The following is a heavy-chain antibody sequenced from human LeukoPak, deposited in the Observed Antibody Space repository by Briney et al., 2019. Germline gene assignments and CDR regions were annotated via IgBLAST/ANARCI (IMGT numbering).Heavy chain of an antibody. Sequence: GASVTVSFTSSVYTFTEYYIHWVRQAPGQGVEWVGWINPNSGGTKFAQKFQGRVTMTRDTSITTAYMELSGLGSDDTAVYYCGSWDYGSGSYSPYYWGQGTLVTVSS. D-gene: IGHD3-10*01. V-gene: IGHV1-2*02. CDR3: GSWDYGSGSYSPYY. J-gene: IGHJ4*02. CDR2: INPNSGGT. CDR1: VYTFTEYY.